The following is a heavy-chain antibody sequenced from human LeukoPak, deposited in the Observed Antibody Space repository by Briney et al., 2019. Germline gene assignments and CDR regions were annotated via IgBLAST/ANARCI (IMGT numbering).Heavy chain of an antibody. CDR3: ARGRGSYSSSWYPFYYYYYGMDV. D-gene: IGHD6-13*01. CDR1: GFTFSSYW. J-gene: IGHJ6*02. V-gene: IGHV3-7*01. Sequence: PGGSLRLSCAASGFTFSSYWMSWVRQAPGKGLEWVANMKQDGREKYYVDSVKGRFTIPRDNAKNSLYLQMNSLRAEDTAVYYCARGRGSYSSSWYPFYYYYYGMDVWGQGTTVTVSS. CDR2: MKQDGREK.